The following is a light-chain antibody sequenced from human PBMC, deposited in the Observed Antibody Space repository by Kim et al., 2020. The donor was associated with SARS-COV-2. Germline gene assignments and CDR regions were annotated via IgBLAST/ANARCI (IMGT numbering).Light chain of an antibody. CDR3: QQSYTTRLT. V-gene: IGKV1-39*01. CDR2: DTS. J-gene: IGKJ4*01. Sequence: ASVGDRVTITCRASQSISRYLNWDQQKPGKAPKLLIYDTSTLQSGVPSRFSGSGSGTDFTLTISSLQPEDFATYHCQQSYTTRLTFGGGTKVDIK. CDR1: QSISRY.